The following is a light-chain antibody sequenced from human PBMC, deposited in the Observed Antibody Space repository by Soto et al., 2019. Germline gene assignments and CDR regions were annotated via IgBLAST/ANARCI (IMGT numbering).Light chain of an antibody. CDR1: QSISSG. V-gene: IGKV1-5*01. J-gene: IGKJ2*01. Sequence: DIQMTQSPSTLSASVGDRVTITCRASQSISSGLAWYQQKPGKAPKLLIYDAYRLESGVPSRFSGSGSGTESTLTFSSLQPDDGATYYCQQYNSDPVTCGQGTKLEIK. CDR3: QQYNSDPVT. CDR2: DAY.